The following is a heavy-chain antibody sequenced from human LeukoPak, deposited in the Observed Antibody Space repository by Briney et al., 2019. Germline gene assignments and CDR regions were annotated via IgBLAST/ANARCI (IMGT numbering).Heavy chain of an antibody. V-gene: IGHV4-39*07. D-gene: IGHD6-13*01. J-gene: IGHJ5*02. Sequence: SETLSLTCVVSGGSIITNDYWWGWIRQPPGKGLEWIGTIDHAGTTFYNVSLKSRVTISVDTSKNQFSLKLSSVTAADTAVYYCARDLKGSSWTGSWFDPWGQGTLVTVSS. CDR2: IDHAGTT. CDR1: GGSIITNDYW. CDR3: ARDLKGSSWTGSWFDP.